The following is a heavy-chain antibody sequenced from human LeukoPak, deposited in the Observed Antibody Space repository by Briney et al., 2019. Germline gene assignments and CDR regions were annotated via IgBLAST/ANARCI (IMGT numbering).Heavy chain of an antibody. V-gene: IGHV4-31*03. CDR2: IYYSGST. D-gene: IGHD2-2*01. CDR1: GGSISSGGYY. CDR3: ASSICKGYCSSTSLYYYGMDV. J-gene: IGHJ6*02. Sequence: SETLSLTCTVSGGSISSGGYYWSWIRQHPGKGLEWIGYIYYSGSTYYNPSLKSRVTISVDTSKNQFSLKLSSVTAADTAVYYCASSICKGYCSSTSLYYYGMDVWGQGTTVTVSS.